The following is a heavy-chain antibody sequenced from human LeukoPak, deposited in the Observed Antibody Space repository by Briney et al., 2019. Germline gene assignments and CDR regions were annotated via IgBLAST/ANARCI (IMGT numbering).Heavy chain of an antibody. CDR2: LSGSGGST. Sequence: GGSLRLSCAASGFTFSSYAMSWVRQAPGKGLEWVSALSGSGGSTYYADSVKGRFTISRDNSKNTLYLQMNSLGAEDTAVYYCAKGPNEQQLFLPDWFDPWGQGTLVTVSS. J-gene: IGHJ5*02. V-gene: IGHV3-23*01. CDR1: GFTFSSYA. CDR3: AKGPNEQQLFLPDWFDP. D-gene: IGHD6-13*01.